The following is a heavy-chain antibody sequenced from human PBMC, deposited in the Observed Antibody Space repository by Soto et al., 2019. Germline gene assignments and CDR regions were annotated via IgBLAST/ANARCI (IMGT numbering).Heavy chain of an antibody. CDR3: ATHSPIGFSSSSEYNWFDP. J-gene: IGHJ5*02. D-gene: IGHD6-6*01. V-gene: IGHV5-10-1*01. CDR2: IDPSDSYT. CDR1: GYSFTSYW. Sequence: LGESLKISCKGSGYSFTSYWISWVRQMPGKGLEWMGRIDPSDSYTNYSPSFQGHVTISADKSISTAYLQWSSLKASDTAMYYCATHSPIGFSSSSEYNWFDPWGQGTLVTVSS.